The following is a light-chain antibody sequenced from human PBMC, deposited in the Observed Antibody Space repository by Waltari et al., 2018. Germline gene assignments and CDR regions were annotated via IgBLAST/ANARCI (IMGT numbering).Light chain of an antibody. CDR1: QIVGSTY. Sequence: IVLPQSPATLSSSTGEIATVSCRASQIVGSTYLAWYQQKAGQAPRLLIYGASKRATGIPDRFSGGGSGTDFTLTISRLEPEDFAVYYCQQYGSTPLFTFGPGTKVDI. CDR2: GAS. J-gene: IGKJ3*01. V-gene: IGKV3-20*01. CDR3: QQYGSTPLFT.